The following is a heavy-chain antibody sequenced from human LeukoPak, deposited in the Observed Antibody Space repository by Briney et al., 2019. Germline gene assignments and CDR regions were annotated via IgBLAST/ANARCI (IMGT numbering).Heavy chain of an antibody. CDR1: GFTFDDYA. CDR2: ISWNSGSI. J-gene: IGHJ4*02. D-gene: IGHD4-17*01. Sequence: TGGSLRLSCAASGFTFDDYAMHWVRHAPGGGLGWVSGISWNSGSIGYADSVKGRFTISRDNAKNSLYLQMNSLRAEDTALYYCAKGTDYGDYEWGVDYWGQGTLVTVSS. CDR3: AKGTDYGDYEWGVDY. V-gene: IGHV3-9*01.